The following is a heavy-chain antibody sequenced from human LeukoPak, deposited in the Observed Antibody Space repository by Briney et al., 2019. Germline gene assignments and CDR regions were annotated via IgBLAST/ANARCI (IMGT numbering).Heavy chain of an antibody. V-gene: IGHV3-30*18. CDR3: AKDLVLRYFDWAFDY. J-gene: IGHJ4*02. Sequence: GRSLRLSCAASGFTFSSYGMHWVRQAPGKGREWVAVISYDGSNKYYADSVKGRFTISRDNSKNTLYLQMNSLRAEDTAVYYCAKDLVLRYFDWAFDYWGQGTLVTVSS. CDR1: GFTFSSYG. CDR2: ISYDGSNK. D-gene: IGHD3-9*01.